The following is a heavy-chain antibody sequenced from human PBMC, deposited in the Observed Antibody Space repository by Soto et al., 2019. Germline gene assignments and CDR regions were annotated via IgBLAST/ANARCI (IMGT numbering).Heavy chain of an antibody. Sequence: LSLPCTVSGGSLSTYYWSWIRQPPGKGLEWIGYIYYSGSTKYNPSLKSRVTISVDTSKNQFSLKLSSVTAADTAVYYCARGTGNVVVAAAAFDYWGQGTLVTVSS. J-gene: IGHJ4*02. CDR1: GGSLSTYY. D-gene: IGHD2-15*01. CDR2: IYYSGST. CDR3: ARGTGNVVVAAAAFDY. V-gene: IGHV4-59*01.